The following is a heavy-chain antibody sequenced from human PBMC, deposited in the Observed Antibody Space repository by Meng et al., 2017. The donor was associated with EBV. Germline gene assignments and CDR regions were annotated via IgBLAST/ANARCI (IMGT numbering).Heavy chain of an antibody. Sequence: VELCLAVAEVKKPGASVKGPCKASGGTFTSYAISWVRQAPGQGLEWMGGIIPIFGTANYAQKFQGRVTITADKSTSTAYMELSSLRSEDTAVYYCARAEIAAAGRLDYWGQGTLVTVFS. J-gene: IGHJ4*02. CDR3: ARAEIAAAGRLDY. V-gene: IGHV1-69*06. CDR1: GGTFTSYA. D-gene: IGHD6-13*01. CDR2: IIPIFGTA.